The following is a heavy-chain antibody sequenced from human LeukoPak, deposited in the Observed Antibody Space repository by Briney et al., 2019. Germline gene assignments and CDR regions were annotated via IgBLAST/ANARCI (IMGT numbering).Heavy chain of an antibody. Sequence: GGSLRLSCAASGFTFSRYAMSWVRQAPGKGLEWVSAISGSGGSTYYADSVKGRFTIFRDNSKNTLYLQMNSLRAEDTAVYYCAISSGWYVFDYWGRGTLVTVSS. J-gene: IGHJ4*02. V-gene: IGHV3-23*01. D-gene: IGHD6-19*01. CDR2: ISGSGGST. CDR1: GFTFSRYA. CDR3: AISSGWYVFDY.